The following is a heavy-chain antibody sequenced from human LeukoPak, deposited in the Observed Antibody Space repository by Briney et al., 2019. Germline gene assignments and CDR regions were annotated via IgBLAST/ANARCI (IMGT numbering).Heavy chain of an antibody. CDR2: IDPSGGST. CDR1: GYTFTSYY. J-gene: IGHJ4*02. Sequence: ASVKVSCKASGYTFTSYYIVWVRQAPGQGLEWMGRIDPSGGSTSYAQKFQGRVTMTRGTSTSTAYMELRSLRSDDTAVYYCARYLLKGAAAGYDYWGQGTLVTVSS. D-gene: IGHD6-13*01. V-gene: IGHV1-46*01. CDR3: ARYLLKGAAAGYDY.